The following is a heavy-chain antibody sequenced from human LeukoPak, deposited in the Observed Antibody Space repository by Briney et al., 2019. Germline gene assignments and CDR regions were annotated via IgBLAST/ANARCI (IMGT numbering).Heavy chain of an antibody. CDR3: ARGWGGSYSAIDY. CDR2: ISSSSITI. V-gene: IGHV3-48*04. Sequence: GGSLRLSCAASGFTFSSYSLNWVRQAPGKGLEWVSFISSSSITIYYADSVKGRFTISRDNAEKSLYLQMNSLRAEDTAVYYCARGWGGSYSAIDYWGQGTLVTVSS. CDR1: GFTFSSYS. J-gene: IGHJ4*02. D-gene: IGHD2-15*01.